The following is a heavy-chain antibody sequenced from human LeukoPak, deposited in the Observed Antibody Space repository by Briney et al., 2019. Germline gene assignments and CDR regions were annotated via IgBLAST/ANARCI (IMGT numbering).Heavy chain of an antibody. J-gene: IGHJ4*02. CDR3: ARDSYCSGGSCYSRGLDY. Sequence: GGSLRLSCAASGFTFSDYSMNWVRQAPGKGLEWVSYISSSSLYINYADSVKGRFTVSRDNAKDSLYLQMNSLRAEDTAVYYCARDSYCSGGSCYSRGLDYWGQGTLVTVSS. CDR2: ISSSSLYI. D-gene: IGHD2-15*01. V-gene: IGHV3-21*01. CDR1: GFTFSDYS.